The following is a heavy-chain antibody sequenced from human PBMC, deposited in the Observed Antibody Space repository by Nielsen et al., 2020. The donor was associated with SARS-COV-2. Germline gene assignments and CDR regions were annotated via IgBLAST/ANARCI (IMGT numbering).Heavy chain of an antibody. CDR1: GFSFMTYN. J-gene: IGHJ4*02. CDR3: AKTTVFHFDY. CDR2: ILHYGGNV. V-gene: IGHV3-30*04. D-gene: IGHD4-11*01. Sequence: GESLKISCTASGFSFMTYNMHWVRQAPGKGLEWVAAILHYGGNVYHADSVKGRFTISRDNSRNTLYLQMNTLRPEDTAVYYCAKTTVFHFDYWGQGTLVTVSS.